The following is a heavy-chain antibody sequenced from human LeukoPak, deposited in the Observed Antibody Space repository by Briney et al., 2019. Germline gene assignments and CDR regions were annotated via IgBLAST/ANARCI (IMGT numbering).Heavy chain of an antibody. V-gene: IGHV3-7*01. Sequence: GGSLRLSCAASGFTFSTYWMSWVRQALGKGLEWVANIKQDGSEKYYVDSVKGRFTISRDNAKNSLYLQMNSLRAEDTAMYYCARDSAGNDYWGQGTLVTVSS. J-gene: IGHJ4*02. CDR1: GFTFSTYW. D-gene: IGHD6-13*01. CDR3: ARDSAGNDY. CDR2: IKQDGSEK.